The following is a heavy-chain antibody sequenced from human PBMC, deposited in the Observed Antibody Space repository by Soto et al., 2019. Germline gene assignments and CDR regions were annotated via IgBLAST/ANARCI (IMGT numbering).Heavy chain of an antibody. CDR2: IYHNGNT. Sequence: SETLSLTCTVSGGSISSYYWSWIRQPPGKGLEWIGYIYHNGNTKYNPSLKSRIIISVDTSRSQFSLKLSSVTAADTAVYYCARPRSLDWLYAFDLWGQGTMVTVSS. J-gene: IGHJ3*01. CDR3: ARPRSLDWLYAFDL. CDR1: GGSISSYY. V-gene: IGHV4-59*12. D-gene: IGHD3-9*01.